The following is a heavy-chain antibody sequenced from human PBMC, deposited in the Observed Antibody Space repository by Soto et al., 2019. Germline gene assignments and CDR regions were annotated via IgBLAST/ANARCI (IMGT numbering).Heavy chain of an antibody. CDR2: IIPMYGAA. J-gene: IGHJ3*02. CDR1: GDTFNKFG. CDR3: ARCMRALRTDDVFDI. Sequence: QVQLVQSGAEMKKPGSSVRVSCKASGDTFNKFGISWVRQAPGQGLEWMGGIIPMYGAANSAQKFRDRVSITADESTSTVYMYLSSLISEDTAVYFCARCMRALRTDDVFDIWGTGTVVTVSS. V-gene: IGHV1-69*01.